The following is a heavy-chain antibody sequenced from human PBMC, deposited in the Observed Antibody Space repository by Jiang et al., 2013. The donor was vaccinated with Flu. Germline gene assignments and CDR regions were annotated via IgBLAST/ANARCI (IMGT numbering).Heavy chain of an antibody. V-gene: IGHV5-51*01. Sequence: GSGYSFTSYWIGWVRQMPGKGLEWMGIIYPGDSDTRYSPSFQGQVTISADKSISTAYLQWSSLKASDTAMYYCARRGRLNVDIVATIVGRGYYYGMDVWGQGTTVTVSS. CDR3: ARRGRLNVDIVATIVGRGYYYGMDV. CDR1: GYSFTSYW. D-gene: IGHD5-12*01. CDR2: IYPGDSDT. J-gene: IGHJ6*02.